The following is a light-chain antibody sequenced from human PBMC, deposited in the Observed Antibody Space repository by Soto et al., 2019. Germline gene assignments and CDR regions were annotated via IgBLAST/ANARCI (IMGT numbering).Light chain of an antibody. CDR2: EGA. Sequence: QSALTQPASVSGSAGQSITISCTGTTSFVGTYNFVSWYQQHPGKAPQVLIYEGAKRPSGVSNRFSGSPSCRTTTLPISVLHAEGEADYDRCSSAGGSFCGFGTGTKGTVL. CDR3: CSSAGGSFCG. V-gene: IGLV2-23*01. CDR1: TSFVGTYNF. J-gene: IGLJ1*01.